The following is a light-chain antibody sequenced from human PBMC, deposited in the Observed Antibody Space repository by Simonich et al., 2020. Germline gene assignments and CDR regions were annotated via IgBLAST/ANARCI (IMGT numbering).Light chain of an antibody. CDR2: DAS. J-gene: IGKJ1*01. CDR1: QSVSSSY. CDR3: QQYGSSPGT. V-gene: IGKV3D-20*01. Sequence: EIVLTQSPGTLSLSPGESATLSCRASQSVSSSYLAWYQQKPGLAPRLLIYDASSRATGIPDRFRGSGSGTDFTLTISRLEPEDFAVYYCQQYGSSPGTFGQGTKVEIK.